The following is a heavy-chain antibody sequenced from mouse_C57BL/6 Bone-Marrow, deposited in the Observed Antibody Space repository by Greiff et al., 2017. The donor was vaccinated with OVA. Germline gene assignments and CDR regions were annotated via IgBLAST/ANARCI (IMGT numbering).Heavy chain of an antibody. CDR2: ISSGGSYT. V-gene: IGHV5-6*01. Sequence: EVHLVESGGDLVKPGGSLKLSCAASGFTFSSYGMSWVRQTPDKRLEWVATISSGGSYTYYPDSVKGRFTISRDNAKNTLYLQMSSLKSEDTAMYYCARRGYPWFAYWGQGTLVTVSA. CDR3: ARRGYPWFAY. CDR1: GFTFSSYG. D-gene: IGHD2-2*01. J-gene: IGHJ3*01.